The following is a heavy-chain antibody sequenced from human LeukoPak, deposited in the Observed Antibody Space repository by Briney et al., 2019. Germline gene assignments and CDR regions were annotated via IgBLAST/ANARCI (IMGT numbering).Heavy chain of an antibody. CDR3: ARAHSGLFNP. CDR1: GGSISSYY. Sequence: SETLSLTCTVSGGSISSYYWSWIRQPPGKGLEWIGYIYYSGSTNYNPSLKSRVTISVDTSKNQFSLKLSSVTAADTAVYYCARAHSGLFNPWGQGTLVTVSS. CDR2: IYYSGST. D-gene: IGHD3-10*01. J-gene: IGHJ5*02. V-gene: IGHV4-59*01.